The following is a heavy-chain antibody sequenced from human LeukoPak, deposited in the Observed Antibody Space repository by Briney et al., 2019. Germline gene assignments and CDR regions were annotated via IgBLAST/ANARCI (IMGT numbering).Heavy chain of an antibody. CDR1: GFTLSSYW. CDR2: IKEDESEK. Sequence: GGSLGLSCVASGFTLSSYWMNWVRQAPGKGLEWVANIKEDESEKYYVDFVKGRFTISRDNAKNSLYLQMNSLRVEDTAVYYCARRKYGIPFDYWGQGILVTVSS. D-gene: IGHD1-14*01. V-gene: IGHV3-7*01. J-gene: IGHJ4*02. CDR3: ARRKYGIPFDY.